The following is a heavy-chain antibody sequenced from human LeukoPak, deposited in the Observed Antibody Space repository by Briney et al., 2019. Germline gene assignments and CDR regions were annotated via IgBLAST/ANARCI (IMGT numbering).Heavy chain of an antibody. CDR2: INPNTGGT. V-gene: IGHV1-2*06. CDR1: GYTFTGYY. D-gene: IGHD2-2*01. J-gene: IGHJ6*03. CDR3: ARDGDMIVVPAGIGLHVDYMDS. Sequence: ASVKVSCKASGYTFTGYYIHWVRQAPGQGLEWMGRINPNTGGTDYARKFQGRVTMTRDTSITTAYMELSSLRSEDTAVYYCARDGDMIVVPAGIGLHVDYMDSWGQGTTVTVSS.